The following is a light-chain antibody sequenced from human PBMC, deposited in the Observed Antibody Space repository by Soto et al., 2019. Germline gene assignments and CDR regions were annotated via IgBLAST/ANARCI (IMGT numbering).Light chain of an antibody. Sequence: DIQMTQSPSTLSGSVGDRVTISCWASQSISSWLAWYQQKPEKAAKLLIYKASTLKSGVPSRFSGSGSGTEFTLTISSLQPDDFATYYCQHYNSYSEAFGQGTKVELK. CDR1: QSISSW. J-gene: IGKJ1*01. CDR2: KAS. CDR3: QHYNSYSEA. V-gene: IGKV1-5*03.